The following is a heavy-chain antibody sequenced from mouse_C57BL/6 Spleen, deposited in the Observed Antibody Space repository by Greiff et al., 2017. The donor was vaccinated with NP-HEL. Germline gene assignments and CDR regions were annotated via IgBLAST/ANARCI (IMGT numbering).Heavy chain of an antibody. V-gene: IGHV1-26*01. CDR2: INPNNGGT. D-gene: IGHD1-1*01. CDR3: ARESLITTVPLDY. CDR1: GYTFTDYY. J-gene: IGHJ2*01. Sequence: EVQLQQSGPELVKPGASVKISCKASGYTFTDYYMNWVKQSHGKSLEWIGDINPNNGGTSYNQKFKGKATLTVDKSSSTAYMELRSLTSEDSAVYYCARESLITTVPLDYWGQGTTLTVSS.